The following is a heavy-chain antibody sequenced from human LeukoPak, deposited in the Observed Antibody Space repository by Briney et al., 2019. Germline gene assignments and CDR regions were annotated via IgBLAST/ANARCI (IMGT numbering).Heavy chain of an antibody. CDR3: AKDGYCSGGSCYPLYWHFDL. CDR2: IWYDGSKN. V-gene: IGHV3-30*02. J-gene: IGHJ2*01. Sequence: GGSLRLSCAASGFTFSSYGMHWVRQAPGKGLEWVAFIWYDGSKNYYADSVKGRFTVSRDNSKNTLFLQMNSLRAEDTAVYYCAKDGYCSGGSCYPLYWHFDLWGRGTLVTVSS. D-gene: IGHD2-15*01. CDR1: GFTFSSYG.